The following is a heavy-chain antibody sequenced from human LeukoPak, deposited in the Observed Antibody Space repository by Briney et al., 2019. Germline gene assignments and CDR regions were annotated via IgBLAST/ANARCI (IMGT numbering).Heavy chain of an antibody. J-gene: IGHJ1*01. CDR3: AKDPLEQLSTIYFQN. D-gene: IGHD6-6*01. Sequence: GGSLRLSCAASGFTFSHYAMTWVRQGPGQGLEWVSTVSESGDSIYYADSVKGRFIISRDNSKNTMYLQMNSLRAEDAAVYYCAKDPLEQLSTIYFQNWGQGTLVTVSS. CDR1: GFTFSHYA. CDR2: VSESGDSI. V-gene: IGHV3-23*01.